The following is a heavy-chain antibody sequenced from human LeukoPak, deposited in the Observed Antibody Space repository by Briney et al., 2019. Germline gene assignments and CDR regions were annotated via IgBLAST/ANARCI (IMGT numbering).Heavy chain of an antibody. Sequence: GGSLRLSCAASGFAFSYYAMSWVRQAPGKGLGWVSGISGSGNTHYTDSVKGRFTISRDNSKSTLDLQMNSLRVEDTALYYCAKDIYSAYDLTRAFDFWGQGTLVTVST. J-gene: IGHJ4*01. V-gene: IGHV3-23*01. CDR2: ISGSGNT. CDR1: GFAFSYYA. CDR3: AKDIYSAYDLTRAFDF. D-gene: IGHD5-12*01.